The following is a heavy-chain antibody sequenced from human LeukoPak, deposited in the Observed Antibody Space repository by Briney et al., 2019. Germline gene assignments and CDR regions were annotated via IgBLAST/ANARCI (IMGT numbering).Heavy chain of an antibody. CDR1: GYTFTGYY. Sequence: ASVKVSCKASGYTFTGYYMHWVRQAPGQGLAWMGWINPNSGGTNYAQKFQGRVTMTRDTSISTAYMELSRLRSDDTAVYYCARDHRAHYDFWSGYPKYYFDYWGQGTLVTVSS. D-gene: IGHD3-3*01. V-gene: IGHV1-2*02. CDR2: INPNSGGT. J-gene: IGHJ4*02. CDR3: ARDHRAHYDFWSGYPKYYFDY.